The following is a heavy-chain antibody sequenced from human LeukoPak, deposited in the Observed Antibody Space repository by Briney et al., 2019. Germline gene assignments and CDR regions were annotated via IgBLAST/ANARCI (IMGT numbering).Heavy chain of an antibody. V-gene: IGHV3-48*01. CDR1: GFTFSSYS. D-gene: IGHD3-16*02. CDR2: ISSSSSTI. J-gene: IGHJ4*02. CDR3: AREDYDYVWGSYRYYYFDY. Sequence: GGSLRLSCAASGFTFSSYSMNWVRQAPGKGLEWVSYISSSSSTIYYADSVKGRFTISRDNAKNSLYLQMNSLRAEDTAVYYCAREDYDYVWGSYRYYYFDYWGQGTLVTVSS.